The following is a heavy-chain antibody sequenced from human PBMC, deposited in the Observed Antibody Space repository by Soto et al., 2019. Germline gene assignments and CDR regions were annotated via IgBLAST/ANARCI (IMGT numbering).Heavy chain of an antibody. J-gene: IGHJ4*02. CDR1: GGSISSGGYS. V-gene: IGHV4-30-2*02. CDR2: IYHSGST. D-gene: IGHD1-7*01. Sequence: SETLSLTCSISGGSISSGGYSWSWIRQPPGKGLEWIGYIYHSGSTYYNPSLKSRVTISVDRSKNQFSLKLSSVTTADTAVYYCARSTWNYYHYWGQGTLVTVS. CDR3: ARSTWNYYHY.